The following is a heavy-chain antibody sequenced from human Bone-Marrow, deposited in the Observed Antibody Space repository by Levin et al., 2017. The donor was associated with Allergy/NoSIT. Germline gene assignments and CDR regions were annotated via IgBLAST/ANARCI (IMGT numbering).Heavy chain of an antibody. V-gene: IGHV1-24*01. D-gene: IGHD3-3*01. J-gene: IGHJ4*02. CDR2: LDPDTDET. CDR3: AIGDYDVRSGKPLSFDY. Sequence: ASVKVSCKVSGSTLSDVSVNWVRQAPGEGLEWMGRLDPDTDETDNAQKFEGRVTVTEDTSTDTGYLEFSGLRFDDTAVYYCAIGDYDVRSGKPLSFDYWGRGTLVTVSS. CDR1: GSTLSDVS.